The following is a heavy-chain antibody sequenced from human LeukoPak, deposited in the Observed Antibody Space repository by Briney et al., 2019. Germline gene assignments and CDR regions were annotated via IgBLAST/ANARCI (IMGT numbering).Heavy chain of an antibody. CDR1: GYTFTGYY. D-gene: IGHD3-10*01. Sequence: ASVKVSCKASGYTFTGYYIHWVRQAPGQGLEWVGWINPNGGGTNYAQKFQGRVTMTRDTSISTAYMELSRLTSDDTAVYYCARNIWFGESADAFDIWGQGTMVTVSS. CDR2: INPNGGGT. CDR3: ARNIWFGESADAFDI. V-gene: IGHV1-2*02. J-gene: IGHJ3*02.